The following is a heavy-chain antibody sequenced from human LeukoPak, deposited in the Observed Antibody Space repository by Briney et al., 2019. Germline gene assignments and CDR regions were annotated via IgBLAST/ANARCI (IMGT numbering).Heavy chain of an antibody. CDR3: ASGGVIAASNWFDP. V-gene: IGHV4-59*08. Sequence: SETLSLTCTVSGGSISSYYWSWIRQPPGKGLEWIGYIYYSGSTNYNPSLKSRVTISVDTSKNQFSLKLRSVTAADTAVYYCASGGVIAASNWFDPWGQGTLVTVSS. CDR2: IYYSGST. CDR1: GGSISSYY. J-gene: IGHJ5*02. D-gene: IGHD2-15*01.